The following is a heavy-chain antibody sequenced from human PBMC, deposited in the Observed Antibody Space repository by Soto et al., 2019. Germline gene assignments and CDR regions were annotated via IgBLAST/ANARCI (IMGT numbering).Heavy chain of an antibody. D-gene: IGHD1-26*01. Sequence: GGSLRLSCAASGFTFSSYAVSWVRQAPGKGLEWVSAITGSGGTTYYADSVKGRFTLSRDNSKNTLYLQMNGLGAEDTAVYYCAKDPDSGSQGYFEYWGQGTLVTVSS. J-gene: IGHJ4*02. CDR3: AKDPDSGSQGYFEY. CDR2: ITGSGGTT. CDR1: GFTFSSYA. V-gene: IGHV3-23*01.